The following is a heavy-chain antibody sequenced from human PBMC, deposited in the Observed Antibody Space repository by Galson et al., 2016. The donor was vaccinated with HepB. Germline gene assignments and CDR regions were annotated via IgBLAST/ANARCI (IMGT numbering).Heavy chain of an antibody. V-gene: IGHV4-59*01. J-gene: IGHJ6*02. Sequence: TLSLTCTVSGASISGYYLSWIRQPPGKGLEWIGYIYYSGRTNYNPSLKSRVTISVDTSKNQFSLKLSSVTAADTAVYYCARDDSGGWYGFHFGMDDWGQGTTVTVSS. D-gene: IGHD6-19*01. CDR2: IYYSGRT. CDR1: GASISGYY. CDR3: ARDDSGGWYGFHFGMDD.